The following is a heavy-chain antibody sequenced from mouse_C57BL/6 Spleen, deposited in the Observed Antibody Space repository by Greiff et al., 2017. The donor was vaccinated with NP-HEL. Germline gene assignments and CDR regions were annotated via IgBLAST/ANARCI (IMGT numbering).Heavy chain of an antibody. Sequence: LMESGPGLVKPSQSLSLTCSVTGYSITSGYYWNWIRQFPGNKLEWMGYISYDGSNNYNPSLKNRISITRDTSKNQFFLKLNSVTTEDTATYYCARGGYGSRWYVDVWGTGTTVTVSS. CDR1: GYSITSGYY. CDR3: ARGGYGSRWYVDV. CDR2: ISYDGSN. V-gene: IGHV3-6*01. J-gene: IGHJ1*03. D-gene: IGHD1-1*01.